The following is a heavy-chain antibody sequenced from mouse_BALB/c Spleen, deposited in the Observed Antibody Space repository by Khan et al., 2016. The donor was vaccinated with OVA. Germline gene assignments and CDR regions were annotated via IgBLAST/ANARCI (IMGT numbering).Heavy chain of an antibody. CDR2: INTYTGEP. D-gene: IGHD2-10*01. CDR3: SRPPYFSYVMGY. J-gene: IGHJ4*01. V-gene: IGHV9-3-1*01. CDR1: GYTFTNYG. Sequence: QIQLVQSGPELKKPGETVKLSCTASGYTFTNYGMNWVKQAPGRGLKWMGWINTYTGEPTYADDFKGRFVFSLETSASTAYLQINNLKNEDTATYFCSRPPYFSYVMGYWGQGTSVTVSS.